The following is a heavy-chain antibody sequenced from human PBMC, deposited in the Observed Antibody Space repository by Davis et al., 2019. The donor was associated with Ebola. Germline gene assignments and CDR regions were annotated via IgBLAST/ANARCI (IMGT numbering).Heavy chain of an antibody. J-gene: IGHJ5*02. Sequence: PGGSPRLSCAASGFTFSSYVITWVRQAPGKGPEWVSGITGSSDLTTYADSVKGRFTISRDNSKNTLYLQMNDLRVEDTAVYHCVKKGRLVPGDSWFDAWGQGTLVTVSS. CDR2: ITGSSDLT. D-gene: IGHD1-1*01. CDR1: GFTFSSYV. CDR3: VKKGRLVPGDSWFDA. V-gene: IGHV3-23*01.